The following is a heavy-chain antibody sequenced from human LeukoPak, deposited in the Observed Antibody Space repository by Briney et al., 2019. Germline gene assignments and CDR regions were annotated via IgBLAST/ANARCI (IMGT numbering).Heavy chain of an antibody. V-gene: IGHV1-18*01. CDR1: GYAFTSYG. Sequence: AAVKVSCKASGYAFTSYGMSWVRQAPGQGLEGMGGISAYNGNTNYAQKLQGRDTITTDTSTRTDYMERRSLRSDDPAVYYCARDVERYFEPYAFDIWGHGTMVTVSS. CDR3: ARDVERYFEPYAFDI. CDR2: ISAYNGNT. D-gene: IGHD3-9*01. J-gene: IGHJ3*02.